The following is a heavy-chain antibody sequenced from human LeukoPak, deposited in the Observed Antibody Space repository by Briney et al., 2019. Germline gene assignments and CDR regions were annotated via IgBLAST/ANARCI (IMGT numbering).Heavy chain of an antibody. Sequence: GGSLRLSCAASGFTFEDYGLNWVRQAPGKGLEWVSAISGSGGSTYYADSVKGRFTISRDNSKNTLYLQMNSLRAEDTAVYYCAKGVVSDDYWGQGTLVTVSS. CDR2: ISGSGGST. CDR1: GFTFEDYG. D-gene: IGHD2-2*01. V-gene: IGHV3-23*01. CDR3: AKGVVSDDY. J-gene: IGHJ4*02.